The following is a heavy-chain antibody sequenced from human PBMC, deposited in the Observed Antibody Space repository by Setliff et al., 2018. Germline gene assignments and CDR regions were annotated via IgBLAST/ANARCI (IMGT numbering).Heavy chain of an antibody. V-gene: IGHV1-3*01. Sequence: ASVKVSCKASGYTFTSYAMHWVRQAPGQRLEWMGWINAGNGNTKYSQKFQGRVTITRDTSASTAYIELSSLRSEDTAVYYCARLAEQWLVRDAFDIWGQGTMVTVSS. CDR2: INAGNGNT. D-gene: IGHD6-19*01. CDR3: ARLAEQWLVRDAFDI. CDR1: GYTFTSYA. J-gene: IGHJ3*02.